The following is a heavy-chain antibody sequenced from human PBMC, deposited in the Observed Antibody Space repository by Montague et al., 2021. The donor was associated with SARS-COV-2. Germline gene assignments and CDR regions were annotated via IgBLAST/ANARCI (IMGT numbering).Heavy chain of an antibody. J-gene: IGHJ4*02. Sequence: SETLSLTCNVSGASIGRSDYYWAWIRQPPGKGLELIGSIHYIGNTYYNPSLESRVTISVDTSENQFSLKLRSVIAADTAIYYCATDDEPDRPADFDYWGRGILVTVSS. CDR3: ATDDEPDRPADFDY. CDR1: GASIGRSDYY. CDR2: IHYIGNT. D-gene: IGHD1-14*01. V-gene: IGHV4-39*02.